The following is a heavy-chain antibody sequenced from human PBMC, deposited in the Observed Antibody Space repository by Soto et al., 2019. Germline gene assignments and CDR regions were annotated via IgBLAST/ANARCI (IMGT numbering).Heavy chain of an antibody. Sequence: ASVKVSCKASGYTFTGYYMHWVRQAPGQGLEWMGWINPNGGGTNYAQKFQGRVTMTRDTSISAAYMELSRLRSDDTAVYYCARDMPAYDHYGMDVWGQGTTVTVAS. J-gene: IGHJ6*02. CDR3: ARDMPAYDHYGMDV. V-gene: IGHV1-2*02. D-gene: IGHD3-3*01. CDR1: GYTFTGYY. CDR2: INPNGGGT.